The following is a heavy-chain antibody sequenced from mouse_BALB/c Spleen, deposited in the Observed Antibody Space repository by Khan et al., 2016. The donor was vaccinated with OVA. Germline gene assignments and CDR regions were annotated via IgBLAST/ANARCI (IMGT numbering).Heavy chain of an antibody. V-gene: IGHV9-3-1*01. D-gene: IGHD6-1*01. Sequence: QIQLVQSGPELKKPGETVKISCKASGYTFTNYGMNWVKQSPGKVLKWMGWINTYTGEPTYADDFKGRFAFSLETSASTAYLQINNLKNEDTATXYCAITPYFSYPLAYWGQGTSVSVSS. CDR2: INTYTGEP. CDR1: GYTFTNYG. J-gene: IGHJ4*01. CDR3: AITPYFSYPLAY.